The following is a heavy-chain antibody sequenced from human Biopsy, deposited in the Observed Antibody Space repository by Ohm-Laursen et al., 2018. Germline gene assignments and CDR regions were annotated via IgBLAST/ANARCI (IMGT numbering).Heavy chain of an antibody. V-gene: IGHV1-69*06. CDR2: NIPILGTG. J-gene: IGHJ1*01. Sequence: ASVKVSCNAPGGTFSNYGVNWVRQAPGQGLEWLGGNIPILGTGNYAQKFQDRVTVAADTSTNTATMELRSLRSDDTAVYYCATKLTGYFHHRGQGTLVIVSS. CDR3: ATKLTGYFHH. D-gene: IGHD3-9*01. CDR1: GGTFSNYG.